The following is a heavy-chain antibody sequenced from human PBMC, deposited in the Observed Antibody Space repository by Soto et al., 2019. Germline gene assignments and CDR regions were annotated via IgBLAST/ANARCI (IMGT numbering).Heavy chain of an antibody. CDR2: IHYSGST. J-gene: IGHJ4*02. CDR1: GGSINGYY. Sequence: SETLSLTCTVSGGSINGYYWSWIRQPPGKGLQWIGNIHYSGSTNYNPSLKSRVTISVVSSKNQVSLKLSSVTAADTAVYYCTRVGGYYGDYPNFDYWGQGTLVTVSS. V-gene: IGHV4-59*01. D-gene: IGHD4-17*01. CDR3: TRVGGYYGDYPNFDY.